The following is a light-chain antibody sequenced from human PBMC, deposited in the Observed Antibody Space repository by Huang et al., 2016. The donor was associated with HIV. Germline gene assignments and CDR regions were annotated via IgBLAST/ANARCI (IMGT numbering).Light chain of an antibody. CDR3: MQSLQTPFT. CDR1: QSLLHSYGYNF. V-gene: IGKV2-28*01. CDR2: LGS. J-gene: IGKJ3*01. Sequence: DIVMTQAPLSLPVTPGEPASISCRSSQSLLHSYGYNFLQWYVQKPGQSPPLLLSLGSYRASGVPDRFTGSGTDTDFTLEISSVEPEDVGVYYCMQSLQTPFTFGPGTKVDI.